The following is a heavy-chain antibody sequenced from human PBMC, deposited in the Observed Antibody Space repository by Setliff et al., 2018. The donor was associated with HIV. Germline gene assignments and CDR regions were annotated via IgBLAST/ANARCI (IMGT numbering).Heavy chain of an antibody. CDR1: GGSYSGYY. CDR3: ARATATWLVDN. CDR2: INHGGRA. D-gene: IGHD2-15*01. J-gene: IGHJ4*02. V-gene: IGHV4-34*01. Sequence: SETLSLTCAVYGGSYSGYYWSWIRQPPGKGLEWIGEINHGGRANYNPSLKGRVAISEDTSKNQFSLKLSSVTTADTAVYYCARATATWLVDNWGQGTLVTVSS.